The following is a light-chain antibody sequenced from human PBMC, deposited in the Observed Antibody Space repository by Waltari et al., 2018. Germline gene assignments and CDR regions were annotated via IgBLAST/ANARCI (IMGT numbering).Light chain of an antibody. CDR2: EVS. J-gene: IGLJ2*01. CDR1: SSDVGGYNY. V-gene: IGLV2-14*03. Sequence: QSALTQPASVSGSPGQSIPISCTGSSSDVGGYNYVSWYPQHPGKAPKLMIYEVSNRPSGVSNRFSGSKSGNPASLTISWLLAEDEADYYCISYSSSTTLGVFGGGTKLTVL. CDR3: ISYSSSTTLGV.